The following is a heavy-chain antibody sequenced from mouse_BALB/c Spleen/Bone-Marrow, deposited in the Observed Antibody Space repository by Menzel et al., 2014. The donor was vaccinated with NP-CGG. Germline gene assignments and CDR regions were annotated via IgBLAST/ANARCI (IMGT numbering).Heavy chain of an antibody. J-gene: IGHJ3*01. D-gene: IGHD1-1*01. CDR1: GFNIKDTY. CDR2: IDPANGNT. CDR3: ASDYYGSSLIAY. V-gene: IGHV14-3*02. Sequence: VQLKESGAELVKPGASVKLSCTASGFNIKDTYMHWVKQRPEQGLEWIGRIDPANGNTKYDPKFQGKATITADTSSNTACLQLSSLTSEDTAVYYCASDYYGSSLIAYWGQGTLVTVSA.